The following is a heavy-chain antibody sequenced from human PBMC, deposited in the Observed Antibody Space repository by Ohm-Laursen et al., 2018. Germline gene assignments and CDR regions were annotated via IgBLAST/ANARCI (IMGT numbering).Heavy chain of an antibody. D-gene: IGHD2-15*01. J-gene: IGHJ4*02. V-gene: IGHV4-39*01. CDR3: ARHRCTGGRCYVLDY. CDR2: IYYSGST. CDR1: GGSISSSSYY. Sequence: GTLSLTCTVSGGSISSSSYYWGWIRQPPGKGLEWIGSIYYSGSTYYNPSLRSRVTVSVDTSKNQFSLKLSSVTAADTAMYYCARHRCTGGRCYVLDYWGQGSLVTVSS.